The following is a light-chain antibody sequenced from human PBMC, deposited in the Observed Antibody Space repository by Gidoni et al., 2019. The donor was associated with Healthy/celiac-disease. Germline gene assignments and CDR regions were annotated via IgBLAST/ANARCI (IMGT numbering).Light chain of an antibody. CDR2: EVS. CDR3: CSYAGSPYV. V-gene: IGLV2-11*01. J-gene: IGLJ1*01. CDR1: SSDVGGYNY. Sequence: QSALTQPRSVSGSPGQSVTISCTGTSSDVGGYNYVSWYQQHPGKAPKLMIYEVSKRPSGVPDGFSGSKSGNTASLTISGLQAEDEADYYCCSYAGSPYVFGTGTKVTVL.